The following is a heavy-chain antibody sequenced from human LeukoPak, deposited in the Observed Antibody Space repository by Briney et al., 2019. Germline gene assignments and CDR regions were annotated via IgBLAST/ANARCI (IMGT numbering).Heavy chain of an antibody. V-gene: IGHV4-39*01. J-gene: IGHJ6*02. CDR2: IYYSGST. D-gene: IGHD3-9*01. Sequence: SETLSLTCTVSGGSISSSSYYWGWIRQPPGKGLEWIGSIYYSGSTYYNPSLKSRVTMSVDTSKNQFSLKLSSVTAADTAVYYCASTLREYDILTGYYYYYGMDVWGQGTTVTVSS. CDR1: GGSISSSSYY. CDR3: ASTLREYDILTGYYYYYGMDV.